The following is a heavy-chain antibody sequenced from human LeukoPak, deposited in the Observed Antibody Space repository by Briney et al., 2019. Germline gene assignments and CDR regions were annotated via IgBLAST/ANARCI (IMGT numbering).Heavy chain of an antibody. V-gene: IGHV1-2*02. D-gene: IGHD6-13*01. CDR3: ARVSSSSWYVGRFDY. J-gene: IGHJ4*02. Sequence: ASVKVSCKASGYTFTGYYMHWVRQAPGQGLGWMGWINPNSGGTNYAQKFQGRVTMTRDTSISTAYMELSRLRSDDTAVYYCARVSSSSWYVGRFDYWGQGTLVTVSS. CDR1: GYTFTGYY. CDR2: INPNSGGT.